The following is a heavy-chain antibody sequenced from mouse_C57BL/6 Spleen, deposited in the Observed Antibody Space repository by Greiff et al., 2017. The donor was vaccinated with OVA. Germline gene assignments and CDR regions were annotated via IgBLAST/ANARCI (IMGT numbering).Heavy chain of an antibody. Sequence: EVKLMESGGDLVKPGGSLKLSCAASGFTFSSYGMSWVRQTPDKRLEWVATISSGGSYTYYPDGVKGRFTISRDNAKNTLYLQMSSLKSEDTAMYYCARQNYDYAMDYWGQGTSVTVSS. V-gene: IGHV5-6*01. CDR2: ISSGGSYT. CDR1: GFTFSSYG. CDR3: ARQNYDYAMDY. J-gene: IGHJ4*01. D-gene: IGHD1-1*01.